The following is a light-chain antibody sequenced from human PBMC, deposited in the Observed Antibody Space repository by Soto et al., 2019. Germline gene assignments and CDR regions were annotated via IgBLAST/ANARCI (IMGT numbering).Light chain of an antibody. CDR2: EVS. V-gene: IGLV2-14*01. CDR1: SSDVGGYNY. J-gene: IGLJ3*02. CDR3: SSYTSSSTLGV. Sequence: QSALTQPASVSGSPGQSITISCTGTSSDVGGYNYVSWYQQHPGKAPKLMIYEVSNRPSGVSNRFSGSESGNTASLTISGLQAEDEADYYCSSYTSSSTLGVFGGGTKLPVL.